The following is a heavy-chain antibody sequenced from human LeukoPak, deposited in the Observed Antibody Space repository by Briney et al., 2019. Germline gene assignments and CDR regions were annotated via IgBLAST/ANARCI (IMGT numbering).Heavy chain of an antibody. J-gene: IGHJ6*03. V-gene: IGHV3-21*01. CDR1: GFTFSSYS. D-gene: IGHD3-10*01. Sequence: PGGSLRLSCAASGFTFSSYSMNWVRQAPGKGLEWDSSISSSSSYIYYADSVKGRFTISRDNAKNSLYLQMNSLRAEDTAVYYCARDGMLRGPYYYYMDVWGKGTTVTISS. CDR3: ARDGMLRGPYYYYMDV. CDR2: ISSSSSYI.